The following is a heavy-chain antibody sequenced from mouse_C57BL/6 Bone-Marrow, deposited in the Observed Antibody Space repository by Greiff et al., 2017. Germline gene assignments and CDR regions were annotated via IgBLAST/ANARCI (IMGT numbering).Heavy chain of an antibody. J-gene: IGHJ3*01. D-gene: IGHD2-3*01. CDR1: GYSIPSGYY. V-gene: IGHV3-6*01. CDR2: ISYDGSN. CDR3: ARRGYDGYYLAY. Sequence: EVQLQESGPGLVKPSQSLSLTCPATGYSIPSGYYWNWNRQFPGNKLELMGYISYDGSNHSHPPLKNRISITRDTSTNQFFLKLNSVTTEDTAAYYCARRGYDGYYLAYWGQGTLVTVSA.